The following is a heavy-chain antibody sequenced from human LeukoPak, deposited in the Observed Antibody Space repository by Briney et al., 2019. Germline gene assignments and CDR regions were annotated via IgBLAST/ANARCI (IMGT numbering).Heavy chain of an antibody. Sequence: PSETLSLTCAVYGGSFSGYYWSWIRQPPGKGLEWIGEINHSGSTNYNPSLKSRVTISVDTSKNQFSLKLSSVTAADTAVYYCARVSLKDIVVVPAANIATAGRNSTASFDYWGQGTLVTVSS. J-gene: IGHJ4*02. D-gene: IGHD2-2*01. CDR3: ARVSLKDIVVVPAANIATAGRNSTASFDY. CDR1: GGSFSGYY. V-gene: IGHV4-34*01. CDR2: INHSGST.